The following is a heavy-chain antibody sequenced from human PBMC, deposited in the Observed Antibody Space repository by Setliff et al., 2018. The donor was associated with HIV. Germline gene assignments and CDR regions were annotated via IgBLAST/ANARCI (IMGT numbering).Heavy chain of an antibody. CDR1: GYSFSSYE. J-gene: IGHJ4*02. D-gene: IGHD3-16*01. V-gene: IGHV3-48*03. CDR3: ARGPYTIDY. CDR2: ISSSGSSI. Sequence: GGSLRLSCAGSGYSFSSYEMNWVRQGPGKGLEWVSYISSSGSSIYYADSVKGRFTISRDNAKNSLYLQMNSLRAEDTTVYYCARGPYTIDYWGQGTLVTVSS.